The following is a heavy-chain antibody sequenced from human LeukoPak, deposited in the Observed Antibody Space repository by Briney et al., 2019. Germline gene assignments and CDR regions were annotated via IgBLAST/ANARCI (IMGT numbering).Heavy chain of an antibody. Sequence: GGSLRLSCAASGFTFSSYAMHWVRQAPGKGLEWVAVISYDGSNKYCADSVKGRFTISRDNSKNTLYLQMNSLRAEDTAVYYCARVNSYWGQGTLVTVSS. V-gene: IGHV3-30*04. CDR1: GFTFSSYA. J-gene: IGHJ4*02. CDR2: ISYDGSNK. CDR3: ARVNSY. D-gene: IGHD2/OR15-2a*01.